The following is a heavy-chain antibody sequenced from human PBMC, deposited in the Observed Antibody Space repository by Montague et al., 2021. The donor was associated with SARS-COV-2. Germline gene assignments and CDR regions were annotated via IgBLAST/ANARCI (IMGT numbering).Heavy chain of an antibody. CDR2: IYYTGGT. D-gene: IGHD1-1*01. Sequence: SETLSLTCTVSGGSISSYYWSWIRQPPGKGLEWIGYIYYTGGTKYNPSLKSRVTMSLDRPTNRFSLRLNSVTAADTAMYYCARAQNTCFIANCVNYFDFWGLGAQVTVSS. V-gene: IGHV4-59*01. CDR3: ARAQNTCFIANCVNYFDF. CDR1: GGSISSYY. J-gene: IGHJ4*02.